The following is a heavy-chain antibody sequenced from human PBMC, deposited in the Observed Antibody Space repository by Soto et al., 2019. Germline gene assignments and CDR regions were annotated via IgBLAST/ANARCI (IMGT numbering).Heavy chain of an antibody. CDR3: ARRETQGPIDY. D-gene: IGHD1-26*01. CDR2: IYYSGTT. CDR1: GYSISSSNW. J-gene: IGHJ4*02. Sequence: SETLSLTCAVSGYSISSSNWWGWIRQPPGKGLEWIGYIYYSGTTYYNPSLKSRVTMSVDTSKNQFSLKLTSVTAVDPAVYYCARRETQGPIDYWGQGTLVTVSS. V-gene: IGHV4-28*01.